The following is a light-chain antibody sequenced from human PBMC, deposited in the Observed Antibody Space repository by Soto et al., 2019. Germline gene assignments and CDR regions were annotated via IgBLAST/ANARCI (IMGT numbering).Light chain of an antibody. V-gene: IGLV2-8*01. Sequence: QSALTQPPSASGYTGKSVTISCTGTSSDIGAYDFVSWYQRRPGTAPKLIIYEVTRRPSGVPERFSGSKSGNTDSLTVSGLQAENEASYLCTADSGSNKFYVFGPGTKLTVL. J-gene: IGLJ1*01. CDR1: SSDIGAYDF. CDR3: TADSGSNKFYV. CDR2: EVT.